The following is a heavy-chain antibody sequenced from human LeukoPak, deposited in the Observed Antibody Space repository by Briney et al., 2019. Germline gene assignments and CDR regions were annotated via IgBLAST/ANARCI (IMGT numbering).Heavy chain of an antibody. CDR1: GFTFSSYG. CDR2: IRYDGSNK. V-gene: IGHV3-30*02. J-gene: IGHJ6*03. CDR3: AKAYSYYMDV. Sequence: PGRSLRLSCAASGFTFSSYGMHWVRQAPGKGLEWVAFIRYDGSNKKYADSVKGRVTISRDNSKNTMDLQMNSLRAEDTAVYYCAKAYSYYMDVWGKGTSVTVSS.